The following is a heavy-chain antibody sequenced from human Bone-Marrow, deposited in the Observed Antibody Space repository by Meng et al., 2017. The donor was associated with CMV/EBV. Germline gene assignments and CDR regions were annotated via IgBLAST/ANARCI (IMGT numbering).Heavy chain of an antibody. Sequence: VQAVQSGAWVKKPGSSVEVTCKASGDTFTSYYMHWVRQVRGQGLEWMGIINPSGGSTSYAQKFQGRVTRTRDTSTSTVYMELSSLRSEDTAVYYCARRRRDSSGYYLDYWGQGTLVTVSS. V-gene: IGHV1-46*01. CDR1: GDTFTSYY. CDR3: ARRRRDSSGYYLDY. D-gene: IGHD3-22*01. J-gene: IGHJ4*02. CDR2: INPSGGST.